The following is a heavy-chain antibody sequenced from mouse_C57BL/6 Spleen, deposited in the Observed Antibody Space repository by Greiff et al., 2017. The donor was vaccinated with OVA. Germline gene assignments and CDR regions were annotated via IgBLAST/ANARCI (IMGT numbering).Heavy chain of an antibody. CDR1: GYTFTDYY. J-gene: IGHJ2*01. D-gene: IGHD1-1*02. Sequence: EVKLVESGPVLVKPGASVKMSCKASGYTFTDYYMNWVKQSHGKSLEWIGVINPYNGGTSYNQKFKGKATLTVDKSSSTAYMELNSLTSEDSAVYYCALWSFDYWGQGTTLTVSS. CDR3: ALWSFDY. CDR2: INPYNGGT. V-gene: IGHV1-19*01.